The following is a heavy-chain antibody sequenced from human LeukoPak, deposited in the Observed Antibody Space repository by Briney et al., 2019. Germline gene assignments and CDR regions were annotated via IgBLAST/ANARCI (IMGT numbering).Heavy chain of an antibody. CDR3: ARGRWAVADSFDY. V-gene: IGHV4-30-2*01. Sequence: SETLSLTCTVSGGSISSGGYYWSWIRQPPGKGLEWIGYIYHSGSTYYNPSLKSRVTISVDRSKNQFSLKLSSVTAADTAVYYCARGRWAVADSFDYWGQGTLVTVSS. J-gene: IGHJ4*02. D-gene: IGHD6-19*01. CDR2: IYHSGST. CDR1: GGSISSGGYY.